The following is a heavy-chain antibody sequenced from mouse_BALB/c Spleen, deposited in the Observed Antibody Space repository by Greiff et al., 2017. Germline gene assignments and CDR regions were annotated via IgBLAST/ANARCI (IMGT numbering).Heavy chain of an antibody. CDR2: ISDGGSYT. V-gene: IGHV5-4*02. CDR3: AREEGAMDY. Sequence: EVMLVESGGGLVKPGGSLKLSCAASGFTFSDYYMYWVRQTPEKRLEWVATISDGGSYTYYPDSVKGRFTISRDNAKNNLYLQMSSLKSEDTAMYYCAREEGAMDYWGQGTSVTVSS. CDR1: GFTFSDYY. J-gene: IGHJ4*01.